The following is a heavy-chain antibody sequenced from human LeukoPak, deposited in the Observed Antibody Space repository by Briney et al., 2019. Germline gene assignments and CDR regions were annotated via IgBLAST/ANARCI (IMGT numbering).Heavy chain of an antibody. CDR2: INPNSGGT. Sequence: GASVKVSCKASGYTFTGYYMHWVRQAPGQGLEWMGWINPNSGGTNYAQKFQGRVTMTRDTSISTAYMELSRLRSDDTAVYYCAREEYCSSTSCPIDYWGQGTLVTVSS. D-gene: IGHD2-2*01. CDR1: GYTFTGYY. CDR3: AREEYCSSTSCPIDY. V-gene: IGHV1-2*02. J-gene: IGHJ4*02.